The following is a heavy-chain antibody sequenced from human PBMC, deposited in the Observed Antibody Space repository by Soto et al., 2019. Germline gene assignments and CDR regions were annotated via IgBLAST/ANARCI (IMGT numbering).Heavy chain of an antibody. V-gene: IGHV3-48*02. D-gene: IGHD3-3*01. CDR3: ASLERIFGVVTKRKNWVDP. CDR1: GFTFSGYS. CDR2: IDSSSNNI. Sequence: PWGSLGVSCASSGFTFSGYSMTWVGQAPGKGLDWVSYIDSSSNNIYYADSVKGRFTISRDNAKNSLYLQMNSLRNEDTAVYYCASLERIFGVVTKRKNWVDPWGQGTTVTVSS. J-gene: IGHJ5*02.